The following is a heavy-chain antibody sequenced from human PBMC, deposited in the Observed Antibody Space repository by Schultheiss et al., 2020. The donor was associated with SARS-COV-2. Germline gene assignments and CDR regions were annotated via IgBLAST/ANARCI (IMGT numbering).Heavy chain of an antibody. J-gene: IGHJ3*02. V-gene: IGHV3-33*01. Sequence: GESLKISCVASGFTFSNYAMHWVRQAPGKGLEWVALIWYDGSNKYYADSVKGRFTISRDNSKNTLYLQMNSLRAEDTAVYFCAREGVIDGHQPDIWGQGTMVTVSS. CDR3: AREGVIDGHQPDI. CDR1: GFTFSNYA. D-gene: IGHD2/OR15-2a*01. CDR2: IWYDGSNK.